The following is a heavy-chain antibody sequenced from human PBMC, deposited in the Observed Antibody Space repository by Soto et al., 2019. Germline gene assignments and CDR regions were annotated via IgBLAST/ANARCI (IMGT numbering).Heavy chain of an antibody. CDR3: ARATAVADAIVYDLDV. CDR1: GDSISRRNW. D-gene: IGHD2-21*02. CDR2: IHHSGST. V-gene: IGHV4-4*02. Sequence: QVQLQESGPGLVKPSGTLSLSCAVSGDSISRRNWWSWVRQSPGQGLEWIGEIHHSGSTNYNLSLKSRVTISIDKSKNHFSLILTSVTAVDTAGYYCARATAVADAIVYDLDVWGQGTAVTVSS. J-gene: IGHJ6*02.